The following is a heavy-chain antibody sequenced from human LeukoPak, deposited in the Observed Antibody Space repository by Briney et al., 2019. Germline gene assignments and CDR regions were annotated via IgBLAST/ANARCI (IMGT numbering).Heavy chain of an antibody. Sequence: ASVTVSCKASGGTFSSYAISWVRQAPGQGLEWMGGIIPIFGTANYAQKFQGRVTITTDESTSTAYMELSSLRSEDTAVYYCARDSTTLPSFDYWGQGTLVTVSS. V-gene: IGHV1-69*05. CDR3: ARDSTTLPSFDY. J-gene: IGHJ4*02. D-gene: IGHD2-2*01. CDR2: IIPIFGTA. CDR1: GGTFSSYA.